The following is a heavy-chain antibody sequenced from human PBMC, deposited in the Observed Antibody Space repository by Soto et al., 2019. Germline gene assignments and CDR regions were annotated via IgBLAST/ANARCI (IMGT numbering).Heavy chain of an antibody. D-gene: IGHD4-17*01. CDR1: GFSLDEYG. J-gene: IGHJ5*01. Sequence: EVQLVESGGGVVRPGGSLRLACVVSGFSLDEYGMSWVRQAPGKGPEWVSGMHRNGNSTGYADSVQGRFTISRDDAKNSLYLQMNSMRGEDTAFYYCARDHRWGYEYGDYGDSWGHGTLVTVSS. CDR2: MHRNGNST. CDR3: ARDHRWGYEYGDYGDS. V-gene: IGHV3-20*04.